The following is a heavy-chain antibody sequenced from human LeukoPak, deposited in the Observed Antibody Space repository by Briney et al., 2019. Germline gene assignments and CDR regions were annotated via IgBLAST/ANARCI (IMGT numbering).Heavy chain of an antibody. J-gene: IGHJ4*02. CDR1: GFTFSSYW. Sequence: GGSLRLSCAASGFTFSSYWMSWVRQAPGKGLEWVANIKQDGSEKYYVDSVKGRFTISRDNAKNSLYLQMNSLRAEDTAVYYCARDQGGSSWYEAVDYWGQGTLVTVSS. CDR3: ARDQGGSSWYEAVDY. D-gene: IGHD6-13*01. CDR2: IKQDGSEK. V-gene: IGHV3-7*01.